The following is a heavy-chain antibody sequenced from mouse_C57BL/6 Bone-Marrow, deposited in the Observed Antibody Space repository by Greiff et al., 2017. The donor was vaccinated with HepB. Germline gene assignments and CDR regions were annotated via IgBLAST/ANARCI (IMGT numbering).Heavy chain of an antibody. CDR1: GYPFTSYW. J-gene: IGHJ2*01. D-gene: IGHD1-1*01. CDR2: IDPSDSYP. CDR3: ARRDYGSSHPDD. Sequence: QVQLQQPGAELVMPGASVKLSCKASGYPFTSYWMHWVKQRPGHGLEWIGEIDPSDSYPNYNQKFKGKSTLTVDKSSSTAYMQLSSLTSEDSAVYYCARRDYGSSHPDDWGQGTTLTVSS. V-gene: IGHV1-69*01.